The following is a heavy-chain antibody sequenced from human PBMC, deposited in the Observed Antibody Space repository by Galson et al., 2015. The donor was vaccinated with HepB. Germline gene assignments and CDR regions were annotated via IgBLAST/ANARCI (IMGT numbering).Heavy chain of an antibody. D-gene: IGHD2-21*02. CDR1: GYTFTSYY. V-gene: IGHV1-46*01. Sequence: SVKVSCKASGYTFTSYYMHWVRQAPGQGLEWMGIINPSGGSTSYAQKFQGRVTMTRDTSTSTVYMELSSLRSADTAVYYCARGRLAYCGGDCYSFDYWGKGTLVTVSS. CDR3: ARGRLAYCGGDCYSFDY. J-gene: IGHJ4*02. CDR2: INPSGGST.